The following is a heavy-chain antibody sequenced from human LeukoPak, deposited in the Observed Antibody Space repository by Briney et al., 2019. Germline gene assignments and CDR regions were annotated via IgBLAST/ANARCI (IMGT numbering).Heavy chain of an antibody. Sequence: SETLSLTGTVSGGSISSYYWSWIRQPPGKGLEWIGYIYYSGSTNYNPSLKSRVTISVDTSKNQFSLKLSSVTAADTAVYYCARSGGSFDYWGQGTLVTVSS. CDR3: ARSGGSFDY. CDR1: GGSISSYY. D-gene: IGHD1-26*01. V-gene: IGHV4-59*01. CDR2: IYYSGST. J-gene: IGHJ4*02.